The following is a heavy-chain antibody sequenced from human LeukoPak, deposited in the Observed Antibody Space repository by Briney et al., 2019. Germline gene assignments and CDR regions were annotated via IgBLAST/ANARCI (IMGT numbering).Heavy chain of an antibody. D-gene: IGHD1-1*01. CDR3: ARVRRTTGRTIYYYYMDV. CDR2: IHYSGDT. CDR1: GDSITSYY. J-gene: IGHJ6*03. Sequence: PSETLSLTCTVSGDSITSYYWGWIRQPPGKGLEWIGYIHYSGDTNYNPSLKSRVTISVDTSKSQFSLNLSSVIAADTAVYYCARVRRTTGRTIYYYYMDVWGKGTTVTISS. V-gene: IGHV4-59*01.